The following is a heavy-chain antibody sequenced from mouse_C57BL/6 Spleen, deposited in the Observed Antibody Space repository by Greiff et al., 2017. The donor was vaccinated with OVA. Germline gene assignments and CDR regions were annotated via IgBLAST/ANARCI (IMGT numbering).Heavy chain of an antibody. J-gene: IGHJ1*03. Sequence: VQLQQSVAELVRPGASVKLSCTASGFNITNTYMHWVKQRPEQGLEWIGRIDPANGNTKYAPKFQGKATLTADTSSNTAYLQLSSLTSEDTATVYCASTTVGATDWDFDVWGTGTTVTVSS. V-gene: IGHV14-3*01. D-gene: IGHD1-1*01. CDR3: ASTTVGATDWDFDV. CDR1: GFNITNTY. CDR2: IDPANGNT.